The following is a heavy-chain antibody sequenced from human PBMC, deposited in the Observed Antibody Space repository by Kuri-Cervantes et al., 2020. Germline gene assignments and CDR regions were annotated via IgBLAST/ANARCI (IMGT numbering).Heavy chain of an antibody. CDR1: GYTFTSYG. CDR3: ARARGHVLRFLEPNGWFDP. D-gene: IGHD3-3*01. Sequence: ASVKVSCKASGYTFTSYGISWVRQAPGQGLEWMGWISAYNGNTNYAQKLQGGVTMTTDTSTSTAYMELRSLRSEDTAVYYCARARGHVLRFLEPNGWFDPWGQGTLVTVSS. CDR2: ISAYNGNT. J-gene: IGHJ5*02. V-gene: IGHV1-18*01.